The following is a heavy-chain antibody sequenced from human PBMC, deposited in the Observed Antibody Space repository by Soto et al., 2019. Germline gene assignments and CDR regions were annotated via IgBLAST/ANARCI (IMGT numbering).Heavy chain of an antibody. CDR1: GFTLTTYA. CDR3: ARESPFVP. Sequence: GGSLRLSCAASGFTLTTYAMSWVRQAPGKGLEWVSSISGSGGTAYNVDSVKGRFTISRDNAKNSLYLQMNSLRAEDTAVYYCARESPFVPWGQGTLVTVSS. CDR2: ISGSGGTA. V-gene: IGHV3-23*01. J-gene: IGHJ5*02.